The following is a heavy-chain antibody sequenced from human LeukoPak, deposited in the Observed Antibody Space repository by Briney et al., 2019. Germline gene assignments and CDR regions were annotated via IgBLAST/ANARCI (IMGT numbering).Heavy chain of an antibody. D-gene: IGHD2-15*01. CDR1: GFTFSSYT. Sequence: GGSLRLSCAASGFTFSSYTMRWVRQAPGKGLEWVAVISSDGTNKYYADSVQGRFTISRDNSKNTVYLQMNSLRAEDTAVYYCASSLGYCSGGYCYGLRWDLDYWGQGTLVTVSS. CDR3: ASSLGYCSGGYCYGLRWDLDY. J-gene: IGHJ4*02. V-gene: IGHV3-30-3*01. CDR2: ISSDGTNK.